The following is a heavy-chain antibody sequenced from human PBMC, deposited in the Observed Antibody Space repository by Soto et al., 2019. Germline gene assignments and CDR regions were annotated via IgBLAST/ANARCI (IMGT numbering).Heavy chain of an antibody. Sequence: QVQLVESGGGVVQPGRSLRLSCAASGFTFSSYAMHWVRQAPGKGLECVAVISYDGSNKYYADSVKGRFTISRDNSKNTLYLQMNSLRAEDTAVYYCARDLIGCSGGSCYSIWNYYGMDVWGQGTTVTVSS. CDR1: GFTFSSYA. CDR3: ARDLIGCSGGSCYSIWNYYGMDV. V-gene: IGHV3-30-3*01. D-gene: IGHD2-15*01. CDR2: ISYDGSNK. J-gene: IGHJ6*02.